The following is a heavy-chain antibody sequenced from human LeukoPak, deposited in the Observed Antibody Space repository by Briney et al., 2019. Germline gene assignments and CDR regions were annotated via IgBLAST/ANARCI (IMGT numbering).Heavy chain of an antibody. CDR1: GFTFSDYW. D-gene: IGHD6-19*01. V-gene: IGHV3-7*01. J-gene: IGHJ4*02. CDR2: IKQDGGEI. Sequence: PGGSLRLSCAASGFTFSDYWMSWVRLAPGKGLEWLANIKQDGGEIYYVDSVKGRFTISRDNAKNSLYLQMNSLRDKDTAVYYCARGYSSGWEFDYWGQGTLVTVSS. CDR3: ARGYSSGWEFDY.